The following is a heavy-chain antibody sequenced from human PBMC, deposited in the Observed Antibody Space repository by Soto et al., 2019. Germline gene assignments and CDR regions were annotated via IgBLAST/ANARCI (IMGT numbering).Heavy chain of an antibody. CDR3: ARAMVPGRY. Sequence: EVQLVESGGGLVQPGGSLRLSCAASGFTFSGYWMHWVRQAPGKGLVWVSCINSDGITRYADSVKGRFTISRDNAKSTLYLQMNSLRVVGTGVYFSARAMVPGRYWGQGNGVSVSS. CDR1: GFTFSGYW. J-gene: IGHJ1*01. CDR2: INSDGIT. D-gene: IGHD3-10*01. V-gene: IGHV3-74*01.